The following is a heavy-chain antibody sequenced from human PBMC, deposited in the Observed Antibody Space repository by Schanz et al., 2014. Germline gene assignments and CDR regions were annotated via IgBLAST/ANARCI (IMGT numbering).Heavy chain of an antibody. J-gene: IGHJ3*02. CDR3: AKDPHRDYGGKPQTFDI. D-gene: IGHD4-17*01. V-gene: IGHV3-7*01. CDR2: INQDGYDK. CDR1: EFTFNTYC. Sequence: EVQLVESGGGLVQPGGSLRLSCAASEFTFNTYCMSWVRQAPGKGLEWVASINQDGYDKHYVDSVEGRFTISRDNAKKSLYLQMSSLRAEDTALYYCAKDPHRDYGGKPQTFDIWGQGTMVTVSS.